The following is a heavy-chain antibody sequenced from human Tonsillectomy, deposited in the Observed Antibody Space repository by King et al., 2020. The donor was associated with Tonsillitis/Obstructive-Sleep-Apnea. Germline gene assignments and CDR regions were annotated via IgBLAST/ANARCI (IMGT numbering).Heavy chain of an antibody. CDR1: GFTFDDYA. CDR2: ISWNSGDI. D-gene: IGHD3-3*01. J-gene: IGHJ6*03. CDR3: AKDTGRFLTPYMDV. V-gene: IGHV3-9*01. Sequence: DVQLVESGGGLVQPGRSLRLSCAASGFTFDDYAMHWVRQAPGKGLEWVSGISWNSGDIGYADSVKGRFTISRDNAKNSLYLQMNSLIAEDTALYYCAKDTGRFLTPYMDVWGKGTTVTVSS.